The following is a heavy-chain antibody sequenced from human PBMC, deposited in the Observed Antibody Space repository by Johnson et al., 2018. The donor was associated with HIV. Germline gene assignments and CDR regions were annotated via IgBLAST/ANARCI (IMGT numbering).Heavy chain of an antibody. CDR1: GFTFSSYA. J-gene: IGHJ3*02. D-gene: IGHD5-24*01. CDR3: ERDSIEMATKSEDAFDI. Sequence: QVQLVESGGGVVQPGRSLRLSCAASGFTFSSYAMHWVRQAPGKGLEWVAVISYDGSNKYYADSVKGRFTISRDNSKNTLYLQMNSLRAEDQAVYYCERDSIEMATKSEDAFDIWGQGTMVTVSS. CDR2: ISYDGSNK. V-gene: IGHV3-30-3*01.